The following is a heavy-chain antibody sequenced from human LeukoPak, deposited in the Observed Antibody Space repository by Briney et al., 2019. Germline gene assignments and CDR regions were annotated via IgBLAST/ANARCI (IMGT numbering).Heavy chain of an antibody. CDR1: GFTFSSYS. D-gene: IGHD3/OR15-3a*01. CDR3: ARTLVGMIFGVAPGDY. V-gene: IGHV3-21*01. CDR2: ISSSSSYI. Sequence: GGSLRLSCAASGFTFSSYSMNWVRQAPGKGLEWVSSISSSSSYIYYADSVKGRFTISRDNAKNSLYLQMNSLRAEDTAVYYCARTLVGMIFGVAPGDYWGQGTLVTVSS. J-gene: IGHJ4*02.